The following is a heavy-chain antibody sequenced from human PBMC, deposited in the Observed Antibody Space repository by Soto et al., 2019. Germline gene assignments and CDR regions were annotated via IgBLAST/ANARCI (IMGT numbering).Heavy chain of an antibody. V-gene: IGHV3-23*01. J-gene: IGHJ4*02. D-gene: IGHD6-6*01. CDR1: GFTFSSYA. CDR2: ISDSDDST. Sequence: GGSLRLSCAASGFTFSSYAMSWVRQAPGKGLEWVSVISDSDDSTYYADSVKGRFTISRDNSKNTLYLQMNSLRAEDTAVYYCAKRSSSSTFDYWGQGTLVNVS. CDR3: AKRSSSSTFDY.